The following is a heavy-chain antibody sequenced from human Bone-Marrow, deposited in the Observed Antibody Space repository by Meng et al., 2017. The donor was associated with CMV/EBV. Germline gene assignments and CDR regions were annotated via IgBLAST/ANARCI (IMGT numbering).Heavy chain of an antibody. J-gene: IGHJ6*02. V-gene: IGHV3-30*04. Sequence: GGSLRLSCAASGFTFNTYAMHWVRQAPGKGLDWVAVISYDGSNKYTADSVQGRLTISRDNSKNKLYLQMNRLTVEDTAVYYCVRDQGGESMIAVLIERFGMDVWGQGTTVTVSS. CDR1: GFTFNTYA. CDR3: VRDQGGESMIAVLIERFGMDV. D-gene: IGHD3-22*01. CDR2: ISYDGSNK.